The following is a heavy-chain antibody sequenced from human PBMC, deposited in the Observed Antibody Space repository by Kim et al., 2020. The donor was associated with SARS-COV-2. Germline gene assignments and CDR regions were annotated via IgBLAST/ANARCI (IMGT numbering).Heavy chain of an antibody. CDR3: ARPSSWYFQPVWYVDL. D-gene: IGHD6-13*01. CDR2: ISGSGGST. J-gene: IGHJ2*01. CDR1: GFTFSSYA. V-gene: IGHV3-23*01. Sequence: GGSLRLSCAASGFTFSSYAMSWVRQAPGKGLEWVSAISGSGGSTYYADSVKGRFTISRDNSKNTLYLQMNSLRAEDTAVYYCARPSSWYFQPVWYVDLWGRGTLVTVSS.